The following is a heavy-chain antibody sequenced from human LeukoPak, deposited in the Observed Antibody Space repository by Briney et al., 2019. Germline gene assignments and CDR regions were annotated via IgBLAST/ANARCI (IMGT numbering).Heavy chain of an antibody. CDR1: GGSISRYY. CDR2: MYYKGST. Sequence: SETLSLTCTVSGGSISRYYWSWLRQPPGKGLEGIGYMYYKGSTNYNPSLTGRGTISTDTSKNQFSLKLSSVTAADAAVYYCARDLRVGGSSGWYAFDVWGQGTMVTVSS. V-gene: IGHV4-59*01. J-gene: IGHJ3*01. CDR3: ARDLRVGGSSGWYAFDV. D-gene: IGHD6-19*01.